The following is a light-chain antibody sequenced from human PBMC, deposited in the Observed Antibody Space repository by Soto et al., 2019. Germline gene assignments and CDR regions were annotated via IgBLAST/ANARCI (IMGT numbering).Light chain of an antibody. CDR1: QRRSSGY. CDR2: DAS. Sequence: LSESPGTLSLSQGERVTLSCRPRQRRSSGYLAWYQQKFGKAPRLLMYDASRRDTGIPARFSGSGSGTDFTLTINSLEPEDFAVYYCQQYCSLPTFGLGTMVDIK. J-gene: IGKJ1*01. CDR3: QQYCSLPT. V-gene: IGKV3-20*01.